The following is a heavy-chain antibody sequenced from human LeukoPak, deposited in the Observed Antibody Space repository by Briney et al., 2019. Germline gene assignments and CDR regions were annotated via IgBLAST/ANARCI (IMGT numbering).Heavy chain of an antibody. J-gene: IGHJ6*03. CDR2: ISQSGGS. D-gene: IGHD4-17*01. V-gene: IGHV4-38-2*01. CDR3: ARVPNHLRSYHYMDV. Sequence: SETLSLTCAVSGYSISSGYYWGWIRQSPGRGLEWIGSISQSGGSSYNPSLKSRVTISVDTSNNQFSLNLSSVTASDTAVYFCARVPNHLRSYHYMDVWGKGTTVIVSS. CDR1: GYSISSGYY.